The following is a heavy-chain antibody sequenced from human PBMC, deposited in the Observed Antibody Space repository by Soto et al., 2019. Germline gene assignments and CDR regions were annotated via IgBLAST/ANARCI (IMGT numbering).Heavy chain of an antibody. CDR1: VSSLDSTAVG. V-gene: IGHV2-5*02. D-gene: IGHD3-10*01. CDR3: AHCILGGTFVPGVTFDH. J-gene: IGHJ4*02. CDR2: IYWDGDK. Sequence: QITLNQSGPTLVKPMQTLTLTCNFSVSSLDSTAVGVGWVRQPPGKALECLALIYWDGDKRYNPSLTNRVIITKDTSKNQVVLTMTDMAPAGTGIDFCAHCILGGTFVPGVTFDHWGQGVLVTVSS.